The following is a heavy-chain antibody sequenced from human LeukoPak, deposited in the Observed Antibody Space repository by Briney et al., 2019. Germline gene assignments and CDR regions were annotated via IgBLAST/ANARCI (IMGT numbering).Heavy chain of an antibody. J-gene: IGHJ6*02. CDR1: GFTFSSYA. Sequence: GGSLRLSCAASGFTFSSYAMSWVHQAPGEGLEWVSAISGSGGSTYYADSVKVRFTISRDNSKNTLYLQMNSLRAEDTAVYYCAKELVVTRSYYGMDVWGQGTTVTVSS. V-gene: IGHV3-23*01. D-gene: IGHD3-22*01. CDR3: AKELVVTRSYYGMDV. CDR2: ISGSGGST.